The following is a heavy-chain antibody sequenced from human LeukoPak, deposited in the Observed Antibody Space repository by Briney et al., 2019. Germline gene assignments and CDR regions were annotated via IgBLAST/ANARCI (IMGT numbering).Heavy chain of an antibody. J-gene: IGHJ4*02. CDR1: GFTFSSYS. CDR3: ARDLEPYDSSGYYFGY. V-gene: IGHV3-21*01. D-gene: IGHD3-22*01. CDR2: ITSTSSYI. Sequence: GGSLRLSCAASGFTFSSYSMNWVRQGPGKGLEWVSSITSTSSYIYYADSVKARFTISRDNAKNSLYLQMNSLRAEDTAIYYCARDLEPYDSSGYYFGYWGQGTLVTVSS.